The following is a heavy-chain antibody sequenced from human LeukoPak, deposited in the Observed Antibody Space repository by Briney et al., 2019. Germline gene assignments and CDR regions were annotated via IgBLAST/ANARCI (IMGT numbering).Heavy chain of an antibody. CDR3: ARDRSLDFWSGRGAFDI. D-gene: IGHD3-3*01. CDR1: GFTFSDYY. Sequence: GGSLILSCAASGFTFSDYYMSWIRQAPGKGLEWVSYISSSGSTIYYADSVKGRFTISRDNAKNSLYLQMNSLRAEDTAAYYCARDRSLDFWSGRGAFDIWGQGTMVTVSS. V-gene: IGHV3-11*04. J-gene: IGHJ3*02. CDR2: ISSSGSTI.